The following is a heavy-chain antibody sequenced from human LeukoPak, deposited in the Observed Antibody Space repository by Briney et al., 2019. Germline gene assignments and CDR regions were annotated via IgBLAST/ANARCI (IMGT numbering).Heavy chain of an antibody. V-gene: IGHV1-2*02. J-gene: IGHJ6*03. CDR2: INPNNGVT. Sequence: ASVKVSCKASGYTFMHWVRQAPGQGLEWVGWINPNNGVTKYAQKFQGRVSMTRDTSISTAYMELSRLRSDDTAVYYCARVAVVATIYYYYYYYMDVWGKGTTVTVSS. CDR1: GYTF. D-gene: IGHD5-12*01. CDR3: ARVAVVATIYYYYYYYMDV.